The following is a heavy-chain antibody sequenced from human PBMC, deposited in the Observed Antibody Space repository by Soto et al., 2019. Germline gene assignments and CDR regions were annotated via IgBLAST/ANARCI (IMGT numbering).Heavy chain of an antibody. Sequence: SVKGSCKAAGGGLSSYAISWVRQAHGQGLEWMGGIIPIFGTANYAQKFQGRVTITADESTSTAYMELSSLRSEDTAVYYCARDKYCSGGSCQGHYYYYGMDVWGQGTTVTVSS. CDR1: GGGLSSYA. J-gene: IGHJ6*02. D-gene: IGHD2-15*01. V-gene: IGHV1-69*13. CDR3: ARDKYCSGGSCQGHYYYYGMDV. CDR2: IIPIFGTA.